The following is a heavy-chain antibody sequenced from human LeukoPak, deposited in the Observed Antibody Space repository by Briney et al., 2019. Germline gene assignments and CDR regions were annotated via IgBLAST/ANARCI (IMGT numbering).Heavy chain of an antibody. Sequence: SETLSLTCAVPGYSISSGYQWAWIRQSPGKGLEWIGSIYNSGSAHYNPSLKSRVTISAETSKNQFSLKMYSVTVADTAVYYCARDPRWLTPDCTSTSCYENYFDPWGQGTLVTVSS. CDR2: IYNSGSA. CDR1: GYSISSGYQ. CDR3: ARDPRWLTPDCTSTSCYENYFDP. J-gene: IGHJ5*02. D-gene: IGHD2-2*01. V-gene: IGHV4-38-2*02.